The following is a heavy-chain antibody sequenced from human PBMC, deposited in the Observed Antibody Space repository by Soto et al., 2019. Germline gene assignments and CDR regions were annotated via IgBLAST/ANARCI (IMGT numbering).Heavy chain of an antibody. CDR1: GYTFTSYD. D-gene: IGHD6-6*01. CDR2: MNPNSGNT. V-gene: IGHV1-8*01. J-gene: IGHJ5*02. CDR3: GREYSSSSADIFDP. Sequence: ASVKVSCKASGYTFTSYDINWVRQATGQGLEWMGWMNPNSGNTGYAQKFQGRVTMTRNTSISTAYMELSSLRSEDTAVYYCGREYSSSSADIFDPWGQGTLVTVSS.